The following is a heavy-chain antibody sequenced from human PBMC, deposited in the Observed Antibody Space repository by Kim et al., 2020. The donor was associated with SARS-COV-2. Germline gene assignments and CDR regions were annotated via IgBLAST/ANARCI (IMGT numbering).Heavy chain of an antibody. Sequence: SVKVSCKASGGTFSSYAISWVRQAPGQGLEWMGGIIPIFGTANYAQKFQGRVTITADESTSTAYMELSSLRSEDTAVYYCARDYGDYAYNWFDPWGQGTLVTVSS. CDR2: IIPIFGTA. CDR3: ARDYGDYAYNWFDP. D-gene: IGHD4-17*01. CDR1: GGTFSSYA. V-gene: IGHV1-69*13. J-gene: IGHJ5*02.